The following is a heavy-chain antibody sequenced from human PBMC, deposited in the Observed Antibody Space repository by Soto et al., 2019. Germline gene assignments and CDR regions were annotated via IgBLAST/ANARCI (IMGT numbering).Heavy chain of an antibody. J-gene: IGHJ5*02. CDR1: GYTFTGYY. Sequence: ASVKASCKASGYTFTGYYMRWVRQAPGQGLEWMGWINPNSGGTNYAQKFQGWVTMTRDTSISTAYMELSRLRSDDTAVYYCARSPPPYCSSTSCSSFDPWGQGTLVTVSS. CDR2: INPNSGGT. V-gene: IGHV1-2*04. D-gene: IGHD2-2*01. CDR3: ARSPPPYCSSTSCSSFDP.